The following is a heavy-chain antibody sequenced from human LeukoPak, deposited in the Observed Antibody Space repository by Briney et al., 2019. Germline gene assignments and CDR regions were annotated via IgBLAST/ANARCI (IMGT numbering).Heavy chain of an antibody. Sequence: PGGSLRLSCAASGFTFSSYDMSWVRQAPGKGLEWVSAISGRGGSTYYADSVKGRFTISRDNSKNTLYLQMNSLRTEDTAVYYCAKDSSYSYIDYWGQGTLVTVSS. J-gene: IGHJ4*02. V-gene: IGHV3-23*01. CDR1: GFTFSSYD. CDR2: ISGRGGST. D-gene: IGHD5-18*01. CDR3: AKDSSYSYIDY.